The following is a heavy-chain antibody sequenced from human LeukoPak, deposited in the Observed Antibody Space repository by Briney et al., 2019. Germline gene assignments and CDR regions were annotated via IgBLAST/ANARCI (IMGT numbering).Heavy chain of an antibody. CDR3: ARGYDYYDSSGYYYY. V-gene: IGHV4-34*01. D-gene: IGHD3-22*01. CDR2: INHSGST. Sequence: SETLSLTCTVSGGSISSYYWSWIRQPPGKGLEWIGEINHSGSTNYNPSLKSRVTISVDTSKNQFSLKLSSVTAADTAVYYCARGYDYYDSSGYYYYWGQGTLVTVSS. J-gene: IGHJ4*02. CDR1: GGSISSYY.